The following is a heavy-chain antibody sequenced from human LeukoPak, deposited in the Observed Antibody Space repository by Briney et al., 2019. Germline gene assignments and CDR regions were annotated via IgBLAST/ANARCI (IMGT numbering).Heavy chain of an antibody. D-gene: IGHD3-3*01. Sequence: GGSLRLSCAASGFTFSSYAMHWVRQAPGKGLEWVAVISYDGSNKYYADSVKGRFTISRDNSKNTLYLQMNSLRAEDTAVYYCARDFQGDFWSGCYSKEANWYFDLWGRGTLVTVSS. CDR1: GFTFSSYA. J-gene: IGHJ2*01. V-gene: IGHV3-30-3*01. CDR2: ISYDGSNK. CDR3: ARDFQGDFWSGCYSKEANWYFDL.